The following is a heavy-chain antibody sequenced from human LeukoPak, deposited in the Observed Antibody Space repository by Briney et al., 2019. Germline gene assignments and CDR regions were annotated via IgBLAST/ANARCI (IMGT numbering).Heavy chain of an antibody. CDR3: ARIPGGYSSNWYYFDY. CDR1: GGSISTYY. D-gene: IGHD6-13*01. CDR2: IYYSGST. J-gene: IGHJ4*02. Sequence: SETLSLTRTVSGGSISTYYWSWIRQPPGKGLEWIGYIYYSGSTNYNPSLKSRVTISVDTSKNQFSLKLSSVTAADTAVYYCARIPGGYSSNWYYFDYWGQGTLVTVSS. V-gene: IGHV4-59*01.